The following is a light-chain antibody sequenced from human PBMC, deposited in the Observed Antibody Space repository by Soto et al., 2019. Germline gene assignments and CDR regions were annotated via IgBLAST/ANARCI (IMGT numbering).Light chain of an antibody. CDR1: QRLSTNY. V-gene: IGKV3-20*01. Sequence: EIVMTQSPATLSGSPGERATLSCRASQRLSTNYLAWFQQKPGQAPRLLIYAASSRATGIPDRFSGSGSGTDLTLTISRLEPEDFAVYYCQQYRTVGQGTKVDIK. CDR2: AAS. J-gene: IGKJ1*01. CDR3: QQYRT.